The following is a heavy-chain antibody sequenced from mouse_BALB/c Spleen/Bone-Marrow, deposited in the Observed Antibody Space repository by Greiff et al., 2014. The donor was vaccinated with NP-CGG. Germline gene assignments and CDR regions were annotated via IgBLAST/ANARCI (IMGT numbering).Heavy chain of an antibody. CDR1: GYTFTSYY. J-gene: IGHJ3*01. Sequence: LQESGAELVKPGASVKLSCKASGYTFTSYYLYWVKQRPGQGLEWIGEINPSNGDTNFNEKFKSKASLTVDISSNTTYMQLSSLTSEDSAVYYCTRYDGYFTLFAYWGQGTLVTVSA. V-gene: IGHV1-53*01. D-gene: IGHD2-3*01. CDR3: TRYDGYFTLFAY. CDR2: INPSNGDT.